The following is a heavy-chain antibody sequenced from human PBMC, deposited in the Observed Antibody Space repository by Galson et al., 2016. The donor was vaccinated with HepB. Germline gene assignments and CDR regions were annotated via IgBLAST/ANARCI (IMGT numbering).Heavy chain of an antibody. Sequence: SLRLSCAASGFTFSRYWMAWVRQAPGKGLEWVANTKLDGSEKYYVDSVRGRFTISRDNAKNSLYLEMNSLRVEDTAVYYCAKDHDRGWSYDYWGQGILVTVSS. D-gene: IGHD2-15*01. V-gene: IGHV3-7*03. CDR3: AKDHDRGWSYDY. J-gene: IGHJ4*02. CDR2: TKLDGSEK. CDR1: GFTFSRYW.